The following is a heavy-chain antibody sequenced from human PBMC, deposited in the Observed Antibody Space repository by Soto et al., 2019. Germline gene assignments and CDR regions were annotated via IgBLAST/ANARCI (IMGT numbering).Heavy chain of an antibody. CDR2: IYWDDDK. CDR3: ARPYYFGSERLYWYFDL. D-gene: IGHD3-10*01. CDR1: GFSLSTSGVG. Sequence: QITLKESGPTLVKPTQTLTLTCTFSGFSLSTSGVGVGWIRQPPGKALEWLALIYWDDDKRYSTSLKSRLTITKHTSNNQVVLTMSDMDPVDTATYYCARPYYFGSERLYWYFDLWGRGTLVTVSS. J-gene: IGHJ2*01. V-gene: IGHV2-5*02.